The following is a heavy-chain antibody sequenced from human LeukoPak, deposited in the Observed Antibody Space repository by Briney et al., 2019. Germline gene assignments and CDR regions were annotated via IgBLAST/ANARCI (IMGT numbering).Heavy chain of an antibody. V-gene: IGHV3-7*03. Sequence: GGSLRLSCAASGFTFSRYWMSWVRQAPGKGLEWVANIKLDGSEKYYVDSVKGRFTISRDNAKNSLYLQMNSLRAEDTAVYYCARDSPYLSLDYWGQGTLVTVSS. J-gene: IGHJ4*02. CDR2: IKLDGSEK. CDR3: ARDSPYLSLDY. CDR1: GFTFSRYW. D-gene: IGHD2/OR15-2a*01.